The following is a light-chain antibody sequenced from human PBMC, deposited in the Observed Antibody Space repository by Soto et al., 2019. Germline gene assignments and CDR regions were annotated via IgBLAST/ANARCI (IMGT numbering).Light chain of an antibody. CDR2: EGS. CDR1: SSDVGSYNL. V-gene: IGLV2-23*01. CDR3: CLYAGSSTPWWV. J-gene: IGLJ3*02. Sequence: QSVLTQPASVSGSPGQSITISCTGTSSDVGSYNLVSWYQQHPGKAPKLMIYEGSKRPSGVSNRFSGSKSGNTASLTISGLQAEDEADYYCCLYAGSSTPWWVFGGGTKLTVL.